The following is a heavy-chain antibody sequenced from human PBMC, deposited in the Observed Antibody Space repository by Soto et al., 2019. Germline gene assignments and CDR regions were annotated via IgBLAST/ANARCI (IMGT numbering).Heavy chain of an antibody. J-gene: IGHJ6*02. Sequence: GGSLRLSCAASGFAFSTTGMNWVRQAPGKGLEWVSSISSGSEYIFHADSVKGRLTTSRDNAKNSLYLQMNSLRAEDTAVYYCARFYYDSSGYLPSPYYYYYGMDVWGQGTTVTVSS. V-gene: IGHV3-21*01. D-gene: IGHD3-22*01. CDR3: ARFYYDSSGYLPSPYYYYYGMDV. CDR1: GFAFSTTG. CDR2: ISSGSEYI.